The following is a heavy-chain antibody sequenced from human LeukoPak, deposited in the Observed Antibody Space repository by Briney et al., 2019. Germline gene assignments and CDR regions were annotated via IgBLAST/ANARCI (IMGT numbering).Heavy chain of an antibody. J-gene: IGHJ1*01. D-gene: IGHD5-24*01. V-gene: IGHV3-21*04. CDR3: ARGQLHEH. Sequence: GGSLRLSCAASGFAFSGLSMNWVRQAPGKGLEWISFISGYSGSTYYADSVKGRFTISRDNAKNSLYLQMNSLRDEDTAVYYCARGQLHEHWGQGTLVTVSS. CDR1: GFAFSGLS. CDR2: ISGYSGST.